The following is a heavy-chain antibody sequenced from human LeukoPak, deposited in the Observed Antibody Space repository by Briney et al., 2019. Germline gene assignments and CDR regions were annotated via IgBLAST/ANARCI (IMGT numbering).Heavy chain of an antibody. J-gene: IGHJ4*02. CDR1: GGSISRHY. D-gene: IGHD5-18*01. CDR3: ARHVGPGYSYGFDN. CDR2: ISYSGST. V-gene: IGHV4-59*08. Sequence: PSETLSLTCTVSGGSISRHYWSWIRQAPGKGLAWIGYISYSGSTNYNPSLKSRVTISVDTSKNQFSLKLSSVTAADTAVFYCARHVGPGYSYGFDNWGQGTLVTVSS.